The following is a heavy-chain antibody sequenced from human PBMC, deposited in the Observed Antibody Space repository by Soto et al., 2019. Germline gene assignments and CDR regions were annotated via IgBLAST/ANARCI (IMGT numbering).Heavy chain of an antibody. V-gene: IGHV1-3*01. Sequence: GASVKVSCKASGYTFTSYAMHWVRQAPGQRLEWMGWINAGNSNTKYSQKFQGRVTITRDTSASTAYMELSSLRSEDTAVYYCARERGSRDDFWSGYSLYYYYMDVWGKGTTVTVSS. D-gene: IGHD3-3*01. CDR2: INAGNSNT. CDR1: GYTFTSYA. J-gene: IGHJ6*03. CDR3: ARERGSRDDFWSGYSLYYYYMDV.